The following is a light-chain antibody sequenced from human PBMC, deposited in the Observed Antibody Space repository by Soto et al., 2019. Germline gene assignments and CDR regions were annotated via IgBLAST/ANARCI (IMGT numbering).Light chain of an antibody. CDR2: GSS. J-gene: IGKJ5*01. CDR1: QSISRN. Sequence: DIPMTQSPSSLSPSVEDRVTLTCRATQSISRNLHWYQQKAGKAPRLLIYGSSKLQRGVPSRFSGSGSGTEFPLTISSLLPEDFATSDCKQGYSTPVTFGRGTR. V-gene: IGKV1-39*01. CDR3: KQGYSTPVT.